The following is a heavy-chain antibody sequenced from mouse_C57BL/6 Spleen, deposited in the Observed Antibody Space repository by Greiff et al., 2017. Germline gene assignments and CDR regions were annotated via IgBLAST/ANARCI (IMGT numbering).Heavy chain of an antibody. J-gene: IGHJ2*01. CDR1: GYTFTSYW. D-gene: IGHD1-1*01. Sequence: QVQLQQPGAELVKPGASVKMSCKASGYTFTSYWITWVKQRPGQGLEWIGDIYPGSGSTNYNEKFKSKATLTVDTSSSTAYLQLSSLPSEDSAVYYCALITTVVEYYFDYWGQGTTLTVSS. CDR2: IYPGSGST. CDR3: ALITTVVEYYFDY. V-gene: IGHV1-55*01.